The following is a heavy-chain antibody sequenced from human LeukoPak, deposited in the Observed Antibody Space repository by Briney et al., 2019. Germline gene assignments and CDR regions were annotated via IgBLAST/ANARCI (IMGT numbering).Heavy chain of an antibody. CDR2: IYTSGST. V-gene: IGHV4-4*07. Sequence: PSETLALTCTVSGGSTSSYYWSWIRQRAGKGLEWIGRIYTSGSTNYSPSLRSRVTTSVDTSKNQFSLKLSSVTAADTAVYYCARVVIAAAGTRWWSAWFDPWGQGTLVTVSS. CDR3: ARVVIAAAGTRWWSAWFDP. D-gene: IGHD6-13*01. CDR1: GGSTSSYY. J-gene: IGHJ5*02.